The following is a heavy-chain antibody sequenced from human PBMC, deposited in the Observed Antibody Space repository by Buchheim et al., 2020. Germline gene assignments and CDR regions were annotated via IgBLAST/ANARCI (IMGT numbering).Heavy chain of an antibody. Sequence: QVLLQESGPALVKPSDTLSLTCGVSGHSVSSSSWWGWIRQPPGKGLEWIGYIYYDGRLFDNPSLKSRLTLSIDTSKNQFSLKLHSVTAVDTAVYYCARGRGYSYYYGMDVWGQGTT. D-gene: IGHD5-18*01. J-gene: IGHJ6*02. V-gene: IGHV4-28*05. CDR3: ARGRGYSYYYGMDV. CDR2: IYYDGRL. CDR1: GHSVSSSSW.